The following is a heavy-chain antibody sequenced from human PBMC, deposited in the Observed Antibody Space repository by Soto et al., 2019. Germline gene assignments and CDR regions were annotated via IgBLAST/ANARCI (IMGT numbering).Heavy chain of an antibody. CDR2: ISGSGGST. J-gene: IGHJ4*02. V-gene: IGHV3-23*01. CDR3: AKIFLPYYYSSGPPD. CDR1: GFTFSSYA. D-gene: IGHD3-22*01. Sequence: EVQLFESGGSLVQPGESLRLSCAASGFTFSSYAMSWVRQAPGKGLEWVSAISGSGGSTYYADSVKGRFTISRDNSKNTLYLQMKSLRAEDTSLYYCAKIFLPYYYSSGPPDWGQGTLVTVSS.